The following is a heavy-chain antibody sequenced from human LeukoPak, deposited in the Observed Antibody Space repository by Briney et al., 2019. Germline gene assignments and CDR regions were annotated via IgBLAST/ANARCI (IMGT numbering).Heavy chain of an antibody. CDR1: GGTFSSYA. Sequence: ASVKVSCKASGGTFSSYAISWVRQAPGQGLEWMGGIIPIFGTANYAQKFQGRVTITADESTSTAYMELGSLRSEDTAVYYCARVLSSSSWFDPWGQGTLVTVSS. J-gene: IGHJ5*02. V-gene: IGHV1-69*13. CDR2: IIPIFGTA. D-gene: IGHD6-6*01. CDR3: ARVLSSSSWFDP.